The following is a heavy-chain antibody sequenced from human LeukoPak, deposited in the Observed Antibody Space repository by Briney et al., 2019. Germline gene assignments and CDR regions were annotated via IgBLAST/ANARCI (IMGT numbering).Heavy chain of an antibody. CDR1: GFTFSSYS. J-gene: IGHJ4*02. CDR3: ARGGYNGGHSSMH. CDR2: IKQDESEE. Sequence: GGSLRLSCAASGFTFSSYSMSWVRQPPGKGLELVANIKQDESEEDYVDSVKCRFTISRDNAKNSLYLQMTSLRVEDTAVYYCARGGYNGGHSSMHWGQGTLVTVSS. V-gene: IGHV3-7*04. D-gene: IGHD4-23*01.